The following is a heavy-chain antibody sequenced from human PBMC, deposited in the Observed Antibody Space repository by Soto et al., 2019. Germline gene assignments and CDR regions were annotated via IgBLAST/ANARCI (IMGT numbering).Heavy chain of an antibody. V-gene: IGHV4-39*07. J-gene: IGHJ3*02. D-gene: IGHD3-3*02. Sequence: ASETLSLTCTVSGGTINSTSYYWGWIRQPPGKGLEWIGSIYYSGSTYYNPSLKSRVTISVDTSKNQFSLKLSSVTAADTAVYYCARVLGNDAFDIWGQGTMVTVSS. CDR3: ARVLGNDAFDI. CDR1: GGTINSTSYY. CDR2: IYYSGST.